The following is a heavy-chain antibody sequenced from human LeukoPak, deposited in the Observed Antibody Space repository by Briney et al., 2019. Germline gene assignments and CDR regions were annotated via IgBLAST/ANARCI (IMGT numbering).Heavy chain of an antibody. J-gene: IGHJ4*02. Sequence: GGSLRLSCAASGFTFSSYGMHWVHQAPGKGLEWVAVIWYDGSNKYYADSVKGRFTISRDNSKNTLYLQMNTLRAKDTAVYYCARPYNSGWYGDLDYWGQGTLVTVSS. CDR1: GFTFSSYG. CDR3: ARPYNSGWYGDLDY. V-gene: IGHV3-33*01. CDR2: IWYDGSNK. D-gene: IGHD6-19*01.